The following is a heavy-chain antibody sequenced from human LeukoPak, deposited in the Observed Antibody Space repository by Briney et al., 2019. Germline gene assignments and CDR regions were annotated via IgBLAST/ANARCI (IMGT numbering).Heavy chain of an antibody. D-gene: IGHD2-2*01. Sequence: GGSLRLSCAASGFTFSSYEMNRVRQAPGKGLEWVSYINSNGNTIYYADSVKGRFTISRDNAKNSLYLQMNSLRAEDTAVYYCVKIQYQLLYYWGQGTLVTVSS. CDR2: INSNGNTI. V-gene: IGHV3-48*03. J-gene: IGHJ4*02. CDR3: VKIQYQLLYY. CDR1: GFTFSSYE.